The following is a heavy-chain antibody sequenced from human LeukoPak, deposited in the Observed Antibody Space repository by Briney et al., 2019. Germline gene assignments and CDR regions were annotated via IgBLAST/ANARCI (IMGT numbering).Heavy chain of an antibody. D-gene: IGHD2-15*01. Sequence: GGSLRLSCAASGFTFSSYSMNWVRQAPGKGLEWVSYISSSSSTIYYADSVKGRFTISRDNATITLYLQMNSLSVEVPAIYYCAKDRSSLYFFDYWGQGTLVTVSS. V-gene: IGHV3-48*01. CDR2: ISSSSSTI. J-gene: IGHJ4*02. CDR1: GFTFSSYS. CDR3: AKDRSSLYFFDY.